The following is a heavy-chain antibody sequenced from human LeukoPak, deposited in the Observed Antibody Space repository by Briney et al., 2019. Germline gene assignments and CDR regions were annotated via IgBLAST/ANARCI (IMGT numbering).Heavy chain of an antibody. CDR3: SRRLDSRKLGY. V-gene: IGHV4-31*03. CDR1: GASFNSDDQY. D-gene: IGHD3-22*01. Sequence: SQTLSLTCTVSGASFNSDDQYWNWIRQSPGKGLEWIGSIHPSGMLYNNPSLESRITKSRDTSKTQSALNLNAVTAADTAVYFCSRRLDSRKLGYWGQGILVTVSS. CDR2: IHPSGML. J-gene: IGHJ4*02.